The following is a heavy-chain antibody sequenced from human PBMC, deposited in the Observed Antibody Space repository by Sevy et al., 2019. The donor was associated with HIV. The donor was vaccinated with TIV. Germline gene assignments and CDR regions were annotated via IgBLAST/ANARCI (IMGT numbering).Heavy chain of an antibody. D-gene: IGHD3-22*01. Sequence: GGSLRLSCAASGFTFSSYGMHWVRQAPGKGLEWVAVIWYDGSNKYYADSVKGRFTISRDNSKNTLYLQMNSLRAEDTAVYYCAKGYDSSGYYFDSYWGQGTLVTVSS. V-gene: IGHV3-33*06. CDR1: GFTFSSYG. CDR3: AKGYDSSGYYFDSY. CDR2: IWYDGSNK. J-gene: IGHJ4*02.